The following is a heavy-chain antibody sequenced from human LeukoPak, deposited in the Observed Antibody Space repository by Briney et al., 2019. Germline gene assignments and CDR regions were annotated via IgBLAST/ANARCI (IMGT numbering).Heavy chain of an antibody. V-gene: IGHV3-66*04. CDR3: ARHRHYADAFDI. Sequence: GGSLRLSCAASGFTVSSNYMSWVRQAPGKGLEWVSVIYSGGSTYYADSVKGRFTISRDNSKNTLYLQMKSLRAEDTAVYYCARHRHYADAFDIWGQGTMVTVSS. D-gene: IGHD4-17*01. CDR1: GFTVSSNY. CDR2: IYSGGST. J-gene: IGHJ3*02.